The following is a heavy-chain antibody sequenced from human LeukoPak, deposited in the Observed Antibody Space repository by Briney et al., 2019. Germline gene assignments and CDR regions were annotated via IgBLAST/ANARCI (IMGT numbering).Heavy chain of an antibody. D-gene: IGHD5-24*01. J-gene: IGHJ4*02. CDR1: GYTFTGYY. CDR3: ARVGDGDSSLYDY. CDR2: INPNSGGT. V-gene: IGHV1-2*04. Sequence: ASVTVSCTASGYTFTGYYMHWVRQAPGQGLEWMGWINPNSGGTNYAQKFQGWVTMTRDTSISTAYMELSRLRSDDTAVYYCARVGDGDSSLYDYWGQGTLVTVSS.